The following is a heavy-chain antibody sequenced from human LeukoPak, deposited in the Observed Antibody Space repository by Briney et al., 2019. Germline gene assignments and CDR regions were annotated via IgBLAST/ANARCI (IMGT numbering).Heavy chain of an antibody. CDR1: GGTFSSYA. D-gene: IGHD3-16*01. J-gene: IGHJ6*03. CDR2: IIPIFGTA. CDR3: VAARGDYYYYYMDV. V-gene: IGHV1-69*13. Sequence: SVKVSCKASGGTFSSYAISWVRQAPGQGLEWMGGIIPIFGTANYAQKFQGRVTITADESTSTAYMELSSLRSEDTAVYYCVAARGDYYYYYMDVWGKGTTVTISS.